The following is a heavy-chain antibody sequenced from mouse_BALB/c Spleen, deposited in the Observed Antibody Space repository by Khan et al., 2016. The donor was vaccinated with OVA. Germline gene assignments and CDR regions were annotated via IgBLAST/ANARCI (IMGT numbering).Heavy chain of an antibody. CDR3: AKGLWSHYFALDY. D-gene: IGHD1-1*02. V-gene: IGHV2-6-5*01. Sequence: QVQLKESGPGLVAPSQNLSITCTVSGFSLTDYGVSWIRQPPGMGLEWLGVIWGGGTTYYNSALKSRLSISKDNSKSQVFLKMNSLQTDDTAMYYCAKGLWSHYFALDYWGRGASVTVSS. J-gene: IGHJ4*01. CDR1: GFSLTDYG. CDR2: IWGGGTT.